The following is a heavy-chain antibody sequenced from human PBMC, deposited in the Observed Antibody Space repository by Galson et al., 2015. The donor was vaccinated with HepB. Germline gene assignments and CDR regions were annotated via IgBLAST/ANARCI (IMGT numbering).Heavy chain of an antibody. V-gene: IGHV1-46*03. CDR1: GGTFSSYA. J-gene: IGHJ4*02. CDR2: INPSGGST. D-gene: IGHD5-24*01. CDR3: ARAAKRRDGYNFGVGAFDY. Sequence: SVKVSCKASGGTFSSYAISWVRQAPGQGLEWVGGINPSGGSTSYAQKFQGRVTMTRDTSTSTVYMELSSLRSEDTAVYYCARAAKRRDGYNFGVGAFDYWGQGTLVTVSS.